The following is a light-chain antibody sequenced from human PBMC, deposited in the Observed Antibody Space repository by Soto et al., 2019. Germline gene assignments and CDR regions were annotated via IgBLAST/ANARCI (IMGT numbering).Light chain of an antibody. CDR2: DVR. J-gene: IGLJ1*01. CDR3: TSYTRSSLSV. CDR1: SSDVGVYNY. V-gene: IGLV2-14*01. Sequence: QSVLTQPASVSGSPGQSITISCTGTSSDVGVYNYVSWYQQLPGKAPKLMIYDVRDRPSGVANRFSGSKSGNTASLTISGLQAEDSADYYCTSYTRSSLSVFGTGAKVTV.